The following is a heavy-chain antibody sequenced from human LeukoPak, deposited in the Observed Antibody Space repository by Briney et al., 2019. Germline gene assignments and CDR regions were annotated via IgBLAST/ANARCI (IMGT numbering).Heavy chain of an antibody. CDR3: TRNSGWYGLS. J-gene: IGHJ1*01. D-gene: IGHD6-19*01. CDR1: GFTFSSYG. V-gene: IGHV3-23*01. CDR2: IDYDGGSG. Sequence: GGSLRLSCAASGFTFSSYGMSWVRQAPGKGLEWVSSIDYDGGSGHYADSVKGRFTISRDNSNNTLFLHLNSLRGEDTAVYCCTRNSGWYGLSWGQGTLVTVSS.